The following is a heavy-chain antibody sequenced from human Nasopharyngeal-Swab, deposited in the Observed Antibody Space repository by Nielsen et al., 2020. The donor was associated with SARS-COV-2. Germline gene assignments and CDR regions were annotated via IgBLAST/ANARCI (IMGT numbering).Heavy chain of an antibody. D-gene: IGHD1-7*01. Sequence: GGSLRLSCAASGFTFSSYAMSWVRQAPGKGLGWVSAITGSGAGTYYADSVKGRFTISRDNSKNTLHLQMNSLRAEDTALYYCAKATTRSAFDIWGQGTMVTVSS. J-gene: IGHJ3*02. CDR1: GFTFSSYA. CDR3: AKATTRSAFDI. V-gene: IGHV3-23*01. CDR2: ITGSGAGT.